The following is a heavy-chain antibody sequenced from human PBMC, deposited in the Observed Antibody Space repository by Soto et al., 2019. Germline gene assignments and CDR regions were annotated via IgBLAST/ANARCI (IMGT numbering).Heavy chain of an antibody. D-gene: IGHD2-2*01. CDR3: ATVQAATLLNWFDP. Sequence: PSETLSLTCTVSGGSISSSSYYWGWIRQPPGKGPEWIGSIYYSGSTYYNPSLKSRVTISVDTSKNQFSLKLSSVTAADTAVYYCATVQAATLLNWFDPWGQGTLVTVSS. J-gene: IGHJ5*02. V-gene: IGHV4-39*01. CDR2: IYYSGST. CDR1: GGSISSSSYY.